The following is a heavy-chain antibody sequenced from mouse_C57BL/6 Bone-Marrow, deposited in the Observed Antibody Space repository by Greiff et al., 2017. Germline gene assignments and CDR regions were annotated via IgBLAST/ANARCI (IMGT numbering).Heavy chain of an antibody. Sequence: EVQLVESGGGLVKPGGSLKLSCAASGFPFSSYAMSWVRQTPEKRLEWVATISDGGSYTYYPDNVKGRFTISRDNAKNNLYLQRSHLKSEDTAMYYCARQAIYDGYYVVDYWGQGTTLTVSS. J-gene: IGHJ2*01. CDR3: ARQAIYDGYYVVDY. CDR1: GFPFSSYA. V-gene: IGHV5-4*01. CDR2: ISDGGSYT. D-gene: IGHD2-3*01.